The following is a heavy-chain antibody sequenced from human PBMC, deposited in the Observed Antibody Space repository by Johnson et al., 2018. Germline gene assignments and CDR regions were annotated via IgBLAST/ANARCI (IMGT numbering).Heavy chain of an antibody. Sequence: QVQLVQSGGGVVHPGRSLRLSCAASRFTFSSCGMHWVRQAPGKGLESVAVISYDGHNKYSADSVKGRFTISRDNSKNTLYLQMNSLRAEDTAVYYSAKNPGYYDSTGYAHYFDSWGQETLVTVSS. V-gene: IGHV3-30*18. J-gene: IGHJ4*02. D-gene: IGHD3-22*01. CDR2: ISYDGHNK. CDR3: AKNPGYYDSTGYAHYFDS. CDR1: RFTFSSCG.